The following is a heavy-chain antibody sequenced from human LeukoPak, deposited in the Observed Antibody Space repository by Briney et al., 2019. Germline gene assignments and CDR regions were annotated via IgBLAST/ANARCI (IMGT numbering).Heavy chain of an antibody. Sequence: GGSLRLSCAASGFTFNNYGMSWVRQAPGKGLEWVSAISGSGGSTYYADSVKGRFTISRDNAKNSLYLQMNYLRAEDTAVYYCARGGDYSGWFDPWGRGTLVTVSS. CDR3: ARGGDYSGWFDP. CDR2: ISGSGGST. V-gene: IGHV3-23*01. CDR1: GFTFNNYG. D-gene: IGHD1-26*01. J-gene: IGHJ5*02.